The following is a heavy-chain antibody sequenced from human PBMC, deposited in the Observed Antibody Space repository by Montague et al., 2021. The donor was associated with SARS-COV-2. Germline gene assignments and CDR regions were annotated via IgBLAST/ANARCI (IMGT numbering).Heavy chain of an antibody. D-gene: IGHD6-13*01. CDR2: INQSGST. V-gene: IGHV4-34*01. CDR1: GGSFSGYY. CDR3: ARGTYSSCWYGLKRAFDH. J-gene: IGHJ4*02. Sequence: ETLSLTCAVYGGSFSGYYWGWIRQPPGKGLEWIGEINQSGSTNYNPSLKSRVTISVDTSKNQFSLKLSSVTAADTAVYYCARGTYSSCWYGLKRAFDHWGQGTLVTVSS.